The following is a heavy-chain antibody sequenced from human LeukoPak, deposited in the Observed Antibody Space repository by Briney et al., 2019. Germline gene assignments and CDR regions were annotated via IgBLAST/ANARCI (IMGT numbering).Heavy chain of an antibody. J-gene: IGHJ4*02. Sequence: GGSLRLSCVVSGLTFTSYTMDWVRQAPGEGLEWLSSISSSSNDIYYADSVKGRFTISRDNAKNSVLLQMNSLRAEDTALYYCAIIRGRNSWGQGTLVTVSS. CDR3: AIIRGRNS. CDR1: GLTFTSYT. V-gene: IGHV3-21*01. CDR2: ISSSSNDI. D-gene: IGHD3-10*01.